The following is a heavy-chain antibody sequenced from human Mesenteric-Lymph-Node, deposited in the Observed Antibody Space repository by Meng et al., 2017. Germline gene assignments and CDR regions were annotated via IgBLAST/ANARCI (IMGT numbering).Heavy chain of an antibody. CDR2: IYHSGST. Sequence: SETLSLTCAVSGYSISSGYYWGWIRQPPGKGLEWIGSIYHSGSTNYNPSLKSRVTISVDTSKNQFSLKLSSVTAADTAVYYCASRYGSGWSEDAFDIWGQGTMVTVSS. D-gene: IGHD6-19*01. CDR3: ASRYGSGWSEDAFDI. V-gene: IGHV4-38-2*01. CDR1: GYSISSGYY. J-gene: IGHJ3*02.